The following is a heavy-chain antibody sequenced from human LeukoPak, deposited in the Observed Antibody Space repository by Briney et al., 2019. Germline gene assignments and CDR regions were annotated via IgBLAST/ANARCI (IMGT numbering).Heavy chain of an antibody. CDR3: ARGVATRITMVRGVIFDY. J-gene: IGHJ4*02. Sequence: SETLSLTCRVSGGSISSNSYYWGWIRQPPGEGLEWIGNFTYSGNTYYNPSLKSRVTISVDTSKQQFSLKLSSVTAADTAVYYCARGVATRITMVRGVIFDYWGQGTLVTVSS. CDR2: FTYSGNT. D-gene: IGHD3-10*01. V-gene: IGHV4-39*01. CDR1: GGSISSNSYY.